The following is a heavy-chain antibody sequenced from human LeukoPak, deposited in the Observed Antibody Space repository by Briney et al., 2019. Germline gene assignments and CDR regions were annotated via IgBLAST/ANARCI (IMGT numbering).Heavy chain of an antibody. Sequence: SETLSLTCTVSGGSISSYYWSWIRQPPGKGLEWIGYIYYSGSTNYNPSLKSRVTISVDTSKNQFSLKLSSVTAADTAVYYCARGPVFRKSFDPWGQGTLVTVSS. V-gene: IGHV4-59*12. J-gene: IGHJ5*02. CDR1: GGSISSYY. CDR2: IYYSGST. CDR3: ARGPVFRKSFDP. D-gene: IGHD2-21*01.